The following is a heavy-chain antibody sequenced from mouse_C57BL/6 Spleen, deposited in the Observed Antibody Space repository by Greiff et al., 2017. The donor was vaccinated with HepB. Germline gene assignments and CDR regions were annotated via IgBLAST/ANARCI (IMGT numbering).Heavy chain of an antibody. V-gene: IGHV1-26*01. CDR3: ARGGSSSLGLDY. J-gene: IGHJ2*01. CDR2: INPNNGGT. CDR1: GYTFTDYY. Sequence: VQLQQSGPELVKPGASVKISCKASGYTFTDYYMNWVKQSHGKSLEWIGDINPNNGGTSYNQKFKGKATLTVDKSSSTAYMELRSLTSEDSAVYYCARGGSSSLGLDYWGQGTTLTVSS. D-gene: IGHD1-1*01.